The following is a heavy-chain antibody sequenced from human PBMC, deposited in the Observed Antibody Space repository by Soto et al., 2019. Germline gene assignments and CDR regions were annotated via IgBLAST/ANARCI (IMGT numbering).Heavy chain of an antibody. Sequence: EVQLVESGGGLVQPGGSLRLSCAASGFAFSNYWMHWVRQAPGERPVWVARINRDGTNIHYGDSAKGRFTISRDNARNTLFLQMSSLRAEDTAMYYCAGEGLYDSRVFWGQGTLVTVSS. V-gene: IGHV3-74*01. CDR2: INRDGTNI. CDR1: GFAFSNYW. J-gene: IGHJ4*02. CDR3: AGEGLYDSRVF. D-gene: IGHD3-22*01.